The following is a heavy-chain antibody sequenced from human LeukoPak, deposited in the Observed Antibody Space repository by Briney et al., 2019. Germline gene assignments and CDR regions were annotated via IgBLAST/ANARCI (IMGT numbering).Heavy chain of an antibody. D-gene: IGHD6-6*01. CDR3: ARAGIATRQYYYYYYMDV. CDR2: IYTSGST. CDR1: GGSISNYY. Sequence: SETLSLTCTVSGGSISNYYLNWIRQPAGKGLEWIGRIYTSGSTNYDPSLKSRGTISVDNSKNQFSLKLNNVTAADTAVYYCARAGIATRQYYYYYYMDVWGKGTTVTVSS. V-gene: IGHV4-4*07. J-gene: IGHJ6*03.